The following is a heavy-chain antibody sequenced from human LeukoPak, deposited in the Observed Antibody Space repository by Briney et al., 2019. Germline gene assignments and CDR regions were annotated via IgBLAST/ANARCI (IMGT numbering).Heavy chain of an antibody. J-gene: IGHJ6*03. CDR2: ISAYNGNT. Sequence: ASVKVSCKASGYTFTSYGISWVRQAPGQGLEWMGWISAYNGNTNYAQKLQGRVTMTTDTSTSTAYMELRSLRSDDTAVYYCARGRAAAGPNYYYYYMDVWGKGTTVTVSS. CDR1: GYTFTSYG. CDR3: ARGRAAAGPNYYYYYMDV. V-gene: IGHV1-18*01. D-gene: IGHD6-13*01.